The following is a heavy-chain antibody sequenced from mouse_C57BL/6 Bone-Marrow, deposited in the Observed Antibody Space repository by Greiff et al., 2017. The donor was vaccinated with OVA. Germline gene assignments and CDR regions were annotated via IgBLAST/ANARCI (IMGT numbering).Heavy chain of an antibody. J-gene: IGHJ4*01. V-gene: IGHV7-3*01. CDR3: ARTYYSLYYAMDY. CDR2: LRNKANGYTT. D-gene: IGHD2-12*01. CDR1: GFPFTDYY. Sequence: EVQRVESGGGLVQPGGSLSLSCAASGFPFTDYYMSWVRQPPGKALEWLGFLRNKANGYTTEYSASVKGRFTISRDNSQSILYHQMNALRAEYSATYYCARTYYSLYYAMDYWGQGTSVTVSS.